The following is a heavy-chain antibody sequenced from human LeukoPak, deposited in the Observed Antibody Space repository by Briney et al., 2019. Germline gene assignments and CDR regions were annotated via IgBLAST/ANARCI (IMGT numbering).Heavy chain of an antibody. V-gene: IGHV3-30*02. CDR3: AKDQPEAYFDY. CDR2: IRTDGSID. CDR1: GFSFGFYG. J-gene: IGHJ4*02. D-gene: IGHD1-14*01. Sequence: GGSLRLSCAASGFSFGFYGLHWVRQAPGKGREGVAFIRTDGSIDYYADSVRGRFTISRDNAKNTLYLQMNSLRAEDAALYYCAKDQPEAYFDYWGQGTLVTVSS.